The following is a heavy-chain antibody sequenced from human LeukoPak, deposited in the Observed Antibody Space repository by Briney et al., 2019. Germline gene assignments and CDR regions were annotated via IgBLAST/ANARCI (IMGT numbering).Heavy chain of an antibody. J-gene: IGHJ4*02. CDR2: IYYSGCT. D-gene: IGHD2-8*01. CDR3: ARDRVGVPV. CDR1: GCSVSTGSYY. V-gene: IGHV4-61*01. Sequence: SETLSRTCTVSGCSVSTGSYYRSWIRQPPGKGLKWIGYIYYSGCTNYNPSPKTRVTISVDTSKNQFSLKLSSVTAANTAVYYCARDRVGVPVWGQGTPGTVSS.